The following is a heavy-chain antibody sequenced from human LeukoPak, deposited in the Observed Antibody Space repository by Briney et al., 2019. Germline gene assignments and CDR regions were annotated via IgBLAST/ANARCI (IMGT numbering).Heavy chain of an antibody. Sequence: APVKVSCKASGYTFTSYYMHWVRQAPGQGLEWMGIINPSGGSTSYAQKFQGRVTMTRDTSTSTVYMELSSLRSEDTAVYYCARDFPDSSGYYYGMDYWGQGTLVTVSS. J-gene: IGHJ4*02. CDR1: GYTFTSYY. D-gene: IGHD3-22*01. V-gene: IGHV1-46*01. CDR3: ARDFPDSSGYYYGMDY. CDR2: INPSGGST.